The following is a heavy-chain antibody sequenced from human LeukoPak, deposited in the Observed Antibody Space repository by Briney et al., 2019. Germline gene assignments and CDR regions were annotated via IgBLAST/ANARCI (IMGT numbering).Heavy chain of an antibody. J-gene: IGHJ4*02. CDR1: GFTFSSYA. CDR2: ISYDGSNK. D-gene: IGHD2-15*01. Sequence: GGSLRLSCAASGFTFSSYAMHWVRQAPGKGLEWVAVISYDGSNKYYADSVKGRFTISRDNSKNTLYLQMNSLRAEDTAVYYCTRDRGYCSGGSCLDDYWGQGTLVTVSS. V-gene: IGHV3-30*04. CDR3: TRDRGYCSGGSCLDDY.